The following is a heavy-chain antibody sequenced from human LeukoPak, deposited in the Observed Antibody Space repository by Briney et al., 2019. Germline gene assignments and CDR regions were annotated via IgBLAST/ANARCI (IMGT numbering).Heavy chain of an antibody. CDR3: TRPAGTGDY. CDR1: GFTFSGSA. D-gene: IGHD6-13*01. Sequence: GRSLRLSCAASGFTFSGSAMHWVRQASGKGLEWVGRIRSKANSYATAYAASVKGRFTISRDDSKNTAYLQMNSLKTEDTAVYYCTRPAGTGDYWGQGTLVTVSS. J-gene: IGHJ4*02. V-gene: IGHV3-73*01. CDR2: IRSKANSYAT.